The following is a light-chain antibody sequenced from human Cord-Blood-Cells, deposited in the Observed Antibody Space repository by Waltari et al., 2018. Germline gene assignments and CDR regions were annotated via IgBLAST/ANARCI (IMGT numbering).Light chain of an antibody. CDR1: QDISNY. J-gene: IGKJ3*01. CDR3: KQYDNLLFT. Sequence: DIQMTQSPSSLSASVGDRVTITCQASQDISNYLNWYQQEPGKAPKLLIYDASNLETGVPSRFSGSGSGTDFTFTISSLQPEDIATYYCKQYDNLLFTFGPGTKVDIK. CDR2: DAS. V-gene: IGKV1-33*01.